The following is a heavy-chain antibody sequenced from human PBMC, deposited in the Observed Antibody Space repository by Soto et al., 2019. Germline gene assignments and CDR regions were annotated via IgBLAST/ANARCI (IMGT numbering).Heavy chain of an antibody. J-gene: IGHJ6*04. CDR1: GFTFSAHS. CDR2: ISSRGDYI. Sequence: EVQLVESGGGLVKPGESLRLSCAGSGFTFSAHSINWVRQAPGKGLEWVSSISSRGDYIYYADSLKGRFTISRDNAKNSVFLQMTSLRAEDTAIYFCARDSKNRKEGMDVWGNGTTVTVSS. D-gene: IGHD4-4*01. V-gene: IGHV3-21*02. CDR3: ARDSKNRKEGMDV.